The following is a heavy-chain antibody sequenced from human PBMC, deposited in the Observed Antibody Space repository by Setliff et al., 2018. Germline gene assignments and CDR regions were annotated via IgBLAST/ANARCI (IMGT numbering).Heavy chain of an antibody. J-gene: IGHJ5*02. CDR3: SRAVDGRTWFDP. D-gene: IGHD6-19*01. CDR2: IRSKTSGFAT. CDR1: GFSFSDAW. Sequence: GGSLRLSCTASGFSFSDAWMNWVRLVPGKGLEWVGRIRSKTSGFATAYSASVKGRFTISRDDSMNTAYLQMDSLRTEDTAVYYCSRAVDGRTWFDPWGQGALVTVSS. V-gene: IGHV3-73*01.